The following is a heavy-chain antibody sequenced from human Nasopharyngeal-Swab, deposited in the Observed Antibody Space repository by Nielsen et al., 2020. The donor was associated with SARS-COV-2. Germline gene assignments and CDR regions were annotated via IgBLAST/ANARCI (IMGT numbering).Heavy chain of an antibody. CDR2: IIPIFGTA. CDR3: ARDPDGYNNN. Sequence: SVKVSCKASGGTFSSYAISWVRQAPGQGLEWMGGIIPIFGTANYAQKFQGRVTITADESTSTAYMELSSLRPEDTAVYYCARDPDGYNNNWGQGTLVTVSS. J-gene: IGHJ4*02. V-gene: IGHV1-69*13. CDR1: GGTFSSYA. D-gene: IGHD5-24*01.